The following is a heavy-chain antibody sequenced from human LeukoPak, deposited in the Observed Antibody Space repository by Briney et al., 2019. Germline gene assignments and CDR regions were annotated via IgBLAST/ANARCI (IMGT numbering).Heavy chain of an antibody. V-gene: IGHV3-30-3*02. CDR3: AKSLEYYYDSSGYALDY. D-gene: IGHD3-22*01. J-gene: IGHJ4*02. Sequence: GRSLRLSCAASGFTFSSYAMHWVRQAPGKGLEWVAVISYDGSNKYYADSVKGRFTISRDNSKNTLYLQMNSLRAEDTAVYHCAKSLEYYYDSSGYALDYWGQGTLITVSS. CDR1: GFTFSSYA. CDR2: ISYDGSNK.